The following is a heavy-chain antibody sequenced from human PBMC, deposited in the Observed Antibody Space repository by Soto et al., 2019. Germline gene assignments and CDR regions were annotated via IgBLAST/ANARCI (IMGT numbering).Heavy chain of an antibody. CDR2: INAYSGNT. D-gene: IGHD2-15*01. Sequence: ASVQVSCKASGYTFTGYSMHWVRQAPGQRLEWMGWINAYSGNTKYAQKFQGRVTITRDTSTSTAYMELSRLRSDDTAVYYCARGAELVGASAGFDVWGQGTMVTVSS. J-gene: IGHJ3*01. CDR1: GYTFTGYS. V-gene: IGHV1-2*02. CDR3: ARGAELVGASAGFDV.